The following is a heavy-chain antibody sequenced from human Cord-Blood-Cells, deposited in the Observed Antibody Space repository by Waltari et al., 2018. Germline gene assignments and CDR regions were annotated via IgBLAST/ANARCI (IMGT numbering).Heavy chain of an antibody. V-gene: IGHV3-33*01. CDR1: GFTFSSYG. D-gene: IGHD6-6*01. CDR3: ARWGSIAARYFDY. J-gene: IGHJ4*02. Sequence: QVQLVESGGGVVQPGRSLRLSCAASGFTFSSYGMHWVRQAPGKGLGWVAVIWYDGSNKYYADSVKGRFTISRDNSKNTLYLQMNSLRAEDTAVYYCARWGSIAARYFDYWGQGTLVTVSS. CDR2: IWYDGSNK.